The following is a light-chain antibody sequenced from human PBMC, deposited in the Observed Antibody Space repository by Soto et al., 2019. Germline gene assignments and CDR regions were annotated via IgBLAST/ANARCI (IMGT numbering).Light chain of an antibody. J-gene: IGLJ2*01. CDR2: GNS. CDR3: QSYDSSLSGVV. Sequence: QSVLTQPPSVSGAPGQRVTTSCPGASSNIGAGYDVHWYKQLPGTAPKLLIYGNSNRPSGVPDRFSGSKSGTSASLAITGLQAEDEADYYCQSYDSSLSGVVFGGGTKLTVL. V-gene: IGLV1-40*01. CDR1: SSNIGAGYD.